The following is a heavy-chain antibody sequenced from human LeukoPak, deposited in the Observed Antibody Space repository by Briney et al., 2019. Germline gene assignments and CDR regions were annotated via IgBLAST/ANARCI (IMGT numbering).Heavy chain of an antibody. V-gene: IGHV3-23*01. CDR3: AKLYSVYARTLFDY. CDR2: ISDPHSGSET. J-gene: IGHJ4*02. CDR1: GFTFSSYT. D-gene: IGHD5/OR15-5a*01. Sequence: PGGSLRLSCAASGFTFSSYTMNWVRQALGQGLEWVSTISDPHSGSETHYADSVKGRFTISRDDSQNTLYLQMDSLRAEDTAVYYCAKLYSVYARTLFDYWGQGTLVTVSS.